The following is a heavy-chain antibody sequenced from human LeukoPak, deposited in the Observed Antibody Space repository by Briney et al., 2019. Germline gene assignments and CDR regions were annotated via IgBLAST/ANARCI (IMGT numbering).Heavy chain of an antibody. J-gene: IGHJ3*02. CDR3: ARGYYDYVWGSYRSNKDDAFDI. CDR2: INPNSGGT. V-gene: IGHV1-2*06. Sequence: GASVKVSCKASGYTFTGYYMHWVRQAHGQGLEWMGRINPNSGGTNYAQKFQGRVTMTRDTSISTAYMELSRLRSDDTAVYYCARGYYDYVWGSYRSNKDDAFDIWGQGTMVTVSS. CDR1: GYTFTGYY. D-gene: IGHD3-16*02.